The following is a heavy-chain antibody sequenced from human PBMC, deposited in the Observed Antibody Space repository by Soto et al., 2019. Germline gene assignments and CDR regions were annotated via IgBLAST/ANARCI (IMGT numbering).Heavy chain of an antibody. J-gene: IGHJ6*02. D-gene: IGHD3-16*02. V-gene: IGHV3-53*01. CDR3: ASTPYDYVWGSYHYGMDV. CDR2: IYSGGST. CDR1: GFTVSSNY. Sequence: EVQLVESGGGLIQPGGSLRLSCAASGFTVSSNYMSWVRQAPGKGLEWVSVIYSGGSTYYADSVKGRFTISRDNSKNTLYLQMNSLRAEDTAVYYCASTPYDYVWGSYHYGMDVWGQGTTVTVSS.